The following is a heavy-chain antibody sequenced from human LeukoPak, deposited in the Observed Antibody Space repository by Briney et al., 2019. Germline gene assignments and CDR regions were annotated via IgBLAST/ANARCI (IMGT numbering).Heavy chain of an antibody. V-gene: IGHV4-34*01. J-gene: IGHJ2*01. Sequence: SETLSLTCAVYGGSFSGYYWSWVRQPPGKGLEWVGEINHSGSTNYNPSLKSRVTISVDTSKNQFSLKLSSVTAADTAVYYCARGDGQLPFDLWGRGTLVTVSS. CDR2: INHSGST. CDR1: GGSFSGYY. D-gene: IGHD6-6*01. CDR3: ARGDGQLPFDL.